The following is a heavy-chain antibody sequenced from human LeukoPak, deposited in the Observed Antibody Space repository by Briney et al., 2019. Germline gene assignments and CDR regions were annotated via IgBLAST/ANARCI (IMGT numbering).Heavy chain of an antibody. CDR3: GKHDGASDY. V-gene: IGHV3-30*02. CDR1: GFIFSNHG. J-gene: IGHJ4*02. D-gene: IGHD4/OR15-4a*01. Sequence: GGSLRLSCGASGFIFSNHGMHWVRQAPGKGLEWVAFTRSDGSDKYYTGSVKGRFTISRDNSKNTLYLQMNSLRIEDTAVYYCGKHDGASDYWGQGTLVTVSS. CDR2: TRSDGSDK.